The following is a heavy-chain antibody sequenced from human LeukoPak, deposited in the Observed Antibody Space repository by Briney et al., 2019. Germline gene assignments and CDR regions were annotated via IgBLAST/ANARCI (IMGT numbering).Heavy chain of an antibody. CDR3: ARDSEGAVAGRWSDY. V-gene: IGHV4-39*07. Sequence: SETLSLTCTVSGGSISSSSYYWGWIRQPPGKGLEWIGSIYYSGSTYYNPSLKSRVTLSVDTSKNQFSLKLSSVTAADTAVYYCARDSEGAVAGRWSDYWGQGTLVTVSS. J-gene: IGHJ4*02. CDR1: GGSISSSSYY. D-gene: IGHD6-19*01. CDR2: IYYSGST.